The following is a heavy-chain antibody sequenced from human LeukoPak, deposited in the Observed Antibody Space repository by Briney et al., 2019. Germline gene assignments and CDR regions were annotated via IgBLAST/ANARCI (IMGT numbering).Heavy chain of an antibody. D-gene: IGHD2-21*02. J-gene: IGHJ4*02. Sequence: ASVKGSCKASGYRFISNYIQWVRQAPGLGPEWVGWMHPGNGNTRYAEKFQGRVTMTRDTSINTAYLDLNSLRSDDTAVYYCAREGSYCVGGDCYSFVFRGQGTLITVSS. CDR1: GYRFISNY. CDR3: AREGSYCVGGDCYSFVF. CDR2: MHPGNGNT. V-gene: IGHV1-2*02.